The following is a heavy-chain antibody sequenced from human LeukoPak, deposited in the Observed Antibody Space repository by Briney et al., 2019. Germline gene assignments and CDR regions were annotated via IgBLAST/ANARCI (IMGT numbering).Heavy chain of an antibody. J-gene: IGHJ4*02. Sequence: GGSLRLSCAASGFTFSSYAMHWVRQAPGKGLEWVAVIPYDGSNKYYADSVKGRFTISRDNSKNTLYLQMNSLRAEDTAVYYCARDKKYSSSSYYFDYWGQGTLVTVSS. CDR2: IPYDGSNK. V-gene: IGHV3-30-3*01. D-gene: IGHD6-6*01. CDR1: GFTFSSYA. CDR3: ARDKKYSSSSYYFDY.